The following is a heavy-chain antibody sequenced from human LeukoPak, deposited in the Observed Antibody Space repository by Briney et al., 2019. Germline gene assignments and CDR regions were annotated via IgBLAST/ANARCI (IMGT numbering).Heavy chain of an antibody. V-gene: IGHV3-53*01. Sequence: PGGSLRLSCAASGFTVSSNYMSWVRQAPGKGREGGSVIYSGGSTYYADSVKGRFTISRDNSKNTLYLQMNSLRAEDTAVYYCARGCSSTSCYLGGYYYMDVWGKGTTVTVSS. CDR2: IYSGGST. D-gene: IGHD2-2*01. CDR1: GFTVSSNY. CDR3: ARGCSSTSCYLGGYYYMDV. J-gene: IGHJ6*03.